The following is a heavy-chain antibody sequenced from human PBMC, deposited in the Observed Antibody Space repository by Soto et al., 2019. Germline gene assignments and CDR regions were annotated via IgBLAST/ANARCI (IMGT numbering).Heavy chain of an antibody. CDR3: ARGPPYGDYGG. V-gene: IGHV5-51*01. D-gene: IGHD4-17*01. J-gene: IGHJ4*02. CDR2: IYPGDSDT. Sequence: LGESLKISCKGSGYTFTNYWIGWVRQMPGKGLEWMGIIYPGDSDTRYSPSFQGQVTISADNSKNTLYLQMNSLRAEDTAVYYCARGPPYGDYGGWGQGTLVTVSS. CDR1: GYTFTNYW.